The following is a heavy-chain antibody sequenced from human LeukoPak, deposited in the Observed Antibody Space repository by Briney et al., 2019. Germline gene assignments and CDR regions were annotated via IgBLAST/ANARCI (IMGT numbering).Heavy chain of an antibody. CDR3: ARVGIHYFDY. V-gene: IGHV1-18*01. D-gene: IGHD5-18*01. CDR1: GYTFTSYG. CDR2: IGAYNGDT. Sequence: ASVKVSCTASGYTFTSYGISWVRQAPGPGRERVGWIGAYNGDTNYAQKLQGRVTMTTDTSTSTAYMELRSLRSDDTAVYYCARVGIHYFDYCGQGNLVTVSS. J-gene: IGHJ4*02.